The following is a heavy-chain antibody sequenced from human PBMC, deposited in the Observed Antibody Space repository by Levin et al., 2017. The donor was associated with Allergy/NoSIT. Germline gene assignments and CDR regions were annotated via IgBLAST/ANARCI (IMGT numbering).Heavy chain of an antibody. D-gene: IGHD2-15*01. CDR3: ARDECSGGSCYYFDY. J-gene: IGHJ4*02. Sequence: GESLKISCAASGFTFSSYGMHWVRQAPGKGLEWVAVIWYDGSNKYYADSVKGRFTISRDNSKNTLYLQMNSLRAEDTAVYYCARDECSGGSCYYFDYWGQGTLVTVSS. CDR2: IWYDGSNK. V-gene: IGHV3-33*01. CDR1: GFTFSSYG.